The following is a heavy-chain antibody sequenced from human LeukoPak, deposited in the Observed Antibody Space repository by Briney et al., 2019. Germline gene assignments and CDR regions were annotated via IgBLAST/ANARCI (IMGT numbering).Heavy chain of an antibody. CDR2: IKSKTDGGTT. CDR3: TTRGTASVMYYFDY. V-gene: IGHV3-15*07. J-gene: IGHJ4*02. CDR1: GFTFSNAW. Sequence: GGSLRLSCAASGFTFSNAWMNWFRQAPGKGLEWVGRIKSKTDGGTTDYAAPVKGRFTISRDDSKNTLYLQMNSLKTEDTAVYYCTTRGTASVMYYFDYWGQGTLVTVSS. D-gene: IGHD5-18*01.